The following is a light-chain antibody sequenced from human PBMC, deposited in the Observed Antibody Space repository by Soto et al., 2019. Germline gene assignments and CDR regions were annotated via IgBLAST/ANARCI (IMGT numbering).Light chain of an antibody. CDR1: SSNIGADYD. J-gene: IGLJ3*02. Sequence: QSVLTQPPSVSGAPGQRVTISCTGSSSNIGADYDVHWYQHLPGTAPKLLIYGNRNRPSGVPDRFSGSKSGTSASLAITGLQAEDEADYYFQYYDISLSGWRVFGGGTKVTVL. CDR2: GNR. V-gene: IGLV1-40*01. CDR3: QYYDISLSGWRV.